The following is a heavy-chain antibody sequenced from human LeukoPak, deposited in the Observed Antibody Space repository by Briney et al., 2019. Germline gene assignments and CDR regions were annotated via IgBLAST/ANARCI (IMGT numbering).Heavy chain of an antibody. V-gene: IGHV1-2*06. CDR3: ARSWPSDTTSLFDP. CDR1: GYTFTGYY. D-gene: IGHD1-1*01. CDR2: INPNSGGT. J-gene: IGHJ5*02. Sequence: ASVKVSCKASGYTFTGYYMHWVRQAPGQGLEWMGRINPNSGGTNYAQKFQGRVTMTRDTSISTAYMELSRLRSDDTAVYYCARSWPSDTTSLFDPWGQGTLVTVSS.